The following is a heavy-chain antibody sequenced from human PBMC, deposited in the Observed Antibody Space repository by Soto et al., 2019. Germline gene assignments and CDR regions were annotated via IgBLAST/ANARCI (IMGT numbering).Heavy chain of an antibody. D-gene: IGHD2-2*01. J-gene: IGHJ6*02. CDR2: IYSSGST. CDR1: GGSISNYY. Sequence: PSETLSLTCTVSGGSISNYYWTWIRQPAGKGLEWIGRIYSSGSTNYNPSLKSRVTMSVDTSKNQFSLKLSSVTAADTAVYYCARDPSRYCSSTSCYYMDVWGQGNTVT. V-gene: IGHV4-4*07. CDR3: ARDPSRYCSSTSCYYMDV.